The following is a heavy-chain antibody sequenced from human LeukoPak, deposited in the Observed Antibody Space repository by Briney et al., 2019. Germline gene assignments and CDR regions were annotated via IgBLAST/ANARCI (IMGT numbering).Heavy chain of an antibody. J-gene: IGHJ6*02. Sequence: GRSLRLSCAASGFTFSSYGMHWVRQAPGKGLEWVAVISYDGSNKYYADSVKGRFTFSRDNSKNTLYLQMNSLRAEDTAVYYCARDGRYQLYGMDVWGQGTTVTVSS. D-gene: IGHD2-2*01. CDR1: GFTFSSYG. V-gene: IGHV3-30-3*01. CDR2: ISYDGSNK. CDR3: ARDGRYQLYGMDV.